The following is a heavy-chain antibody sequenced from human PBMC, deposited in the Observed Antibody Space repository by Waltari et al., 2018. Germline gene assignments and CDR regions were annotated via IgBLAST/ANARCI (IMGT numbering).Heavy chain of an antibody. CDR2: IIPIFGTS. J-gene: IGHJ2*01. D-gene: IGHD6-19*01. CDR3: ARGRQWQKDWYFDL. V-gene: IGHV1-69*05. Sequence: QVQLVQSGAEVKKPGSSVKVSCKASGGTFSSYAIRWVRQAPGQGLEWMGGIIPIFGTSNYAQKFQGRFTITTDESTSTAYMELSSLRSEDTAVYYCARGRQWQKDWYFDLWGRGTLVTVSS. CDR1: GGTFSSYA.